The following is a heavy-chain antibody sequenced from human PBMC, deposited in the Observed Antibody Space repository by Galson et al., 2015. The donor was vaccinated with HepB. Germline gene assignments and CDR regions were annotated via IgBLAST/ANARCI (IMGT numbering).Heavy chain of an antibody. CDR2: INPNSGGT. D-gene: IGHD3-3*01. Sequence: SVKVSCKASGYTFTGYYMHWVRQAPGQGLEWMGRINPNSGGTNYAQKFQGRVTMTRDTSISTAYMELSRLRSEDTAVYYCARTVRLTIFGSRFDPWGQGTLVTVSS. CDR1: GYTFTGYY. J-gene: IGHJ5*02. CDR3: ARTVRLTIFGSRFDP. V-gene: IGHV1-2*06.